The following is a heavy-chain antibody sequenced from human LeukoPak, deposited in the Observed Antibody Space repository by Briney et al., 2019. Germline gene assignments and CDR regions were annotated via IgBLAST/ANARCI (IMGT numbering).Heavy chain of an antibody. D-gene: IGHD3-22*01. CDR3: ARDGESSGKKNWFDP. CDR2: INPSGGST. V-gene: IGHV1-46*01. CDR1: GYTFTSYY. J-gene: IGHJ5*02. Sequence: GASVKVSCKASGYTFTSYYMHWVRQAPGQGLEWMGIINPSGGSTSYAQKFQGRVTMTRDTSTSTVYMELSSLRSEDTAVYYCARDGESSGKKNWFDPWGQGTLVTVSS.